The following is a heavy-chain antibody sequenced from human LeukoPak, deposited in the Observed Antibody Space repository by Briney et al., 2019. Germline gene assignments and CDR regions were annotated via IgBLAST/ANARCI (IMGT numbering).Heavy chain of an antibody. Sequence: GGSLRLSCAASGFTFSDYYMSWIRQAPGKGLEWVPYISSSGSTIYYADSVKGRFTISRDNAKNSLYLQMNSLRAEDTAVYYCARDLPPDYYGSGSYYNRAEYFQHWGQGTLVTVSS. J-gene: IGHJ1*01. V-gene: IGHV3-11*01. D-gene: IGHD3-10*01. CDR3: ARDLPPDYYGSGSYYNRAEYFQH. CDR2: ISSSGSTI. CDR1: GFTFSDYY.